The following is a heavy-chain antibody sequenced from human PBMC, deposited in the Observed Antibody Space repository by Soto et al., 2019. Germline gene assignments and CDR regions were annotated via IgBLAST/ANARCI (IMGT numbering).Heavy chain of an antibody. D-gene: IGHD5-12*01. Sequence: GASVKVSCKASGYRFSDYYLHWVRQAPGQGPEWMGWMNPNSGDTKYAQKFKGRVTMTRDTSVRTAFMELNWLKSDDTAVYYCAREGGGATATLDYYYFYMDVGGTGTTVTFPS. CDR3: AREGGGATATLDYYYFYMDV. V-gene: IGHV1-2*02. CDR1: GYRFSDYY. CDR2: MNPNSGDT. J-gene: IGHJ6*03.